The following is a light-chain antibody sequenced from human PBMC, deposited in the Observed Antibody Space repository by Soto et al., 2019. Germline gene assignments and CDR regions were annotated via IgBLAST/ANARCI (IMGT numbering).Light chain of an antibody. CDR1: SSDVGGYNL. CDR3: CSSSAGTTPVL. CDR2: EGS. Sequence: QSALTQPASVSGSPGQSITISCTGTSSDVGGYNLVSWFQQYPGKAPKLMIYEGSKRPSGVSNRFSGSKSGNTASLTISGLQADDEADYYCCSSSAGTTPVLFGGGSKLTVL. V-gene: IGLV2-23*01. J-gene: IGLJ2*01.